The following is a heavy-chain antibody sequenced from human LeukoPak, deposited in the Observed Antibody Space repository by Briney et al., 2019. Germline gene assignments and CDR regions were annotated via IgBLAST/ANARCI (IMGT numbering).Heavy chain of an antibody. Sequence: PSETLSLTCTVSGGSISSSNYYWGRIRQPPEKGLEWIGTIYYTGSTFYNPSLKSRVTISVDTPKNQFSLKLTSVTAADTAVYYCARQYYESSGYVDYWGQGYLVTVSS. CDR2: IYYTGST. CDR1: GGSISSSNYY. D-gene: IGHD3-22*01. CDR3: ARQYYESSGYVDY. V-gene: IGHV4-39*01. J-gene: IGHJ4*02.